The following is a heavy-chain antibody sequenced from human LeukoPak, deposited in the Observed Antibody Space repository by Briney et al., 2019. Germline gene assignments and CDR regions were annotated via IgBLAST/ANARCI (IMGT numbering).Heavy chain of an antibody. D-gene: IGHD3-3*01. CDR2: IYHGDSDT. J-gene: IGHJ6*02. V-gene: IGHV5-51*01. CDR3: ARHGLRFLEWLGNYYYYGMDV. Sequence: PGESLKISCKGSGYSFTSYWIGWVRQMPGKGLEWMGIIYHGDSDTRYSPSFQGQVTISADKSISTAYLQWSSLKASDTAMYYCARHGLRFLEWLGNYYYYGMDVWGQGTTVAVSS. CDR1: GYSFTSYW.